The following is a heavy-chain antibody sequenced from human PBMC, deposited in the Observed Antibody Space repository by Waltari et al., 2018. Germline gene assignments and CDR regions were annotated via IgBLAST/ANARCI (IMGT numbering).Heavy chain of an antibody. CDR3: ARRWYGSGSYGYYFDY. CDR2: IYYSGST. D-gene: IGHD3-10*01. CDR1: GGSISSSSYY. J-gene: IGHJ4*02. Sequence: QLQLQESGPGLVKPSETLSLTCTVSGGSISSSSYYWGWIRQPPGKGLEWIGSIYYSGSTYYNPSLKSRVTISVDTSKNQFSLKLSSVTAADTAVYYCARRWYGSGSYGYYFDYWGQGTLVTVSS. V-gene: IGHV4-39*01.